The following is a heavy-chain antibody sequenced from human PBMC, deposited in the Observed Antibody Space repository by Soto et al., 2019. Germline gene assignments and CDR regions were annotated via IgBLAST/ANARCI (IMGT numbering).Heavy chain of an antibody. V-gene: IGHV1-2*04. CDR1: GYTFTGYY. D-gene: IGHD5-18*01. Sequence: QEQLVQSGAEVKKPGASVKVSCKASGYTFTGYYMHWVRQAPGQGLEWMGWINPNSGDTNYAQRFQGWVTMTRDTSINTAYMELSRLKSDDTAVYYCARDFSWIQPFYSYYYFGLDVWGQWTTVTVS. CDR2: INPNSGDT. J-gene: IGHJ6*02. CDR3: ARDFSWIQPFYSYYYFGLDV.